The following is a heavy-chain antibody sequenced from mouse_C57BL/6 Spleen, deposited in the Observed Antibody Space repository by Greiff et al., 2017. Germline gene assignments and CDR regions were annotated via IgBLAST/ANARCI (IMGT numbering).Heavy chain of an antibody. V-gene: IGHV1-18*01. CDR1: GYTFTDYN. J-gene: IGHJ2*01. CDR3: ARRSYYGSSYDSMDY. Sequence: EVQLQQSGPELVKPGASVKIPCKASGYTFTDYNMDWVKQSHGKSLEWIGDINPNNGGTIYNQKFKGKATLTVDKSSSTAYMELRSLTSEDTAVYYCARRSYYGSSYDSMDYWGQGTTLTVSS. D-gene: IGHD1-1*01. CDR2: INPNNGGT.